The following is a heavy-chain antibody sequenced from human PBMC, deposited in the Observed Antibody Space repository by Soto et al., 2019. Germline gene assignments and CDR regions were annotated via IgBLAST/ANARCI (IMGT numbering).Heavy chain of an antibody. V-gene: IGHV4-31*01. CDR3: AISIDP. CDR1: GGSISSGGYY. CDR2: IYYSGFT. Sequence: QVQLQESGPGLVKPSQTLSHTCTVSGGSISSGGYYWSLIRQHPGKGMEWIGYIYYSGFTYYNPSLQCHVTISVDTSKIQFSLKLMSVTAAYTAVYYCAISIDPWGQGTLVTVSS. J-gene: IGHJ5*02.